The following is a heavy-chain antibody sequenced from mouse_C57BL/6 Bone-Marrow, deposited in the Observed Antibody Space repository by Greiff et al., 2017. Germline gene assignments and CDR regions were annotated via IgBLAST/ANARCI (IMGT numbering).Heavy chain of an antibody. CDR2: IYPRSGNT. CDR3: ARPYYYGFDY. D-gene: IGHD1-1*01. CDR1: GYTFTSYG. Sequence: QVQLKESGAELARPGASVKLSCKASGYTFTSYGISWVKQRTGQGLEWIGEIYPRSGNTYYNEKFKGKATLTAAKSSSTAYMELRSLTSEDSAVYFCARPYYYGFDYWGQGTTLTVSS. V-gene: IGHV1-81*01. J-gene: IGHJ2*01.